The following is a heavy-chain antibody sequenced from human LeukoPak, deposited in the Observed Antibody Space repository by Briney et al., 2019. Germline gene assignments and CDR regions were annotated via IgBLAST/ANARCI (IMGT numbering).Heavy chain of an antibody. V-gene: IGHV4-34*01. CDR2: INHSGST. Sequence: SQSLSPTCPLYAGSFSAYYWSWISHPPGKGVEWIGEINHSGSTNYNPSLKSRVTISVDTSKNQFSLKLSSVTAADTAVYYCARAQLWGQGTLVTVSS. CDR1: AGSFSAYY. J-gene: IGHJ1*01. CDR3: ARAQL.